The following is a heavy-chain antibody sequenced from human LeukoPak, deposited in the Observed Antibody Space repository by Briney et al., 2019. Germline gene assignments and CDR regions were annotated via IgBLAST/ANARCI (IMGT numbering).Heavy chain of an antibody. CDR1: GFTFSSYS. J-gene: IGHJ6*03. Sequence: GGSLRLSCAASGFTFSSYSMNWVRQAPGKGLEWVSSISSSSSYIYYADSVKGRFTISRDNAKNSLYLQMNSLRAEDTAVYYCAKVPYSSSWHKDYYYYMDVWGKGTTVTVSS. D-gene: IGHD6-13*01. CDR3: AKVPYSSSWHKDYYYYMDV. CDR2: ISSSSSYI. V-gene: IGHV3-21*01.